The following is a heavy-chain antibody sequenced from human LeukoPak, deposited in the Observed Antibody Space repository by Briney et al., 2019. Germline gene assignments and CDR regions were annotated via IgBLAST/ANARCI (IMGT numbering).Heavy chain of an antibody. CDR1: GFIFNSHW. CDR2: IRQDGDGK. D-gene: IGHD2-8*02. CDR3: ARVRTEWYIDL. V-gene: IGHV3-7*01. Sequence: GGSLRLSCAGSGFIFNSHWMTWVRQAPGMGLEWVGNIRQDGDGKFYADSVRGRFTISRDNAKNSLYLHLNSLRAEDTAIYYCARVRTEWYIDLWGRGTLVTVSP. J-gene: IGHJ2*01.